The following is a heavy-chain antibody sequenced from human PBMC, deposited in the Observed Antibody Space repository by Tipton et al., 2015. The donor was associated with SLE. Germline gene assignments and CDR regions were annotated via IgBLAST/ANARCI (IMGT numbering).Heavy chain of an antibody. J-gene: IGHJ3*02. V-gene: IGHV3-66*01. CDR1: GFSVSTRF. Sequence: GSLRLSCAASGFSVSTRFMNWVRQAPGRGLEWVSVVYNSASTYYADSVKGRFTFSRDISKNTVYLQLSSLRPEDTAVYYCARTLGETMLVGGDAFDIWGQGTTVTVSS. CDR2: VYNSAST. D-gene: IGHD3-22*01. CDR3: ARTLGETMLVGGDAFDI.